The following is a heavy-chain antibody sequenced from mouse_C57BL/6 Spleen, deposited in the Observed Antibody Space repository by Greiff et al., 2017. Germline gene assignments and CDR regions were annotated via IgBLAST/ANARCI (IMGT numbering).Heavy chain of an antibody. J-gene: IGHJ3*01. CDR1: GYAFSSSW. Sequence: QVQLKESGPELVKPGASVKISCKASGYAFSSSWMNWVQQRPGKGLEWIGRIYPGDGDTNYNGKFKGKATLTADKSSSTAYMQLSSLTSEDSAVYFCARESHYGSSYGVFAYWGQGTLVTVSA. CDR2: IYPGDGDT. V-gene: IGHV1-82*01. D-gene: IGHD1-1*01. CDR3: ARESHYGSSYGVFAY.